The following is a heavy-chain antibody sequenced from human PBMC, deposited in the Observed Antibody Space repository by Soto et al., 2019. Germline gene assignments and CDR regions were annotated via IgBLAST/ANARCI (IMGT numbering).Heavy chain of an antibody. Sequence: QVQLQESGPGPVKPSETLSLTCSVSGGSVSNASLYWTWIGQAPGTGLEYIGYIFYTGVTNYNPSLSSRVTISLDPSKNHFSLKLNSMTAADTAVYYCVRVLDSSWYADLWGRGTLVTVSS. V-gene: IGHV4-61*03. J-gene: IGHJ2*01. CDR3: VRVLDSSWYADL. CDR1: GGSVSNASLY. D-gene: IGHD3-22*01. CDR2: IFYTGVT.